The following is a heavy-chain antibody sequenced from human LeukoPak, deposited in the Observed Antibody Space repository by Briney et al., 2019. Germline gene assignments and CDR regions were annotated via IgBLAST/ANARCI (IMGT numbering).Heavy chain of an antibody. CDR2: IYYSGST. D-gene: IGHD2-2*01. J-gene: IGHJ4*02. Sequence: SETLSLTCTVSGGSICSYYWSWIRQPPGKGLEWIGYIYYSGSTNYNPSLKSRVTISVDTSKNQFSLKLSSVTAADTAVYYCARGGLTAIVVVPSYFDYWGQGTLVTVSS. CDR3: ARGGLTAIVVVPSYFDY. V-gene: IGHV4-59*12. CDR1: GGSICSYY.